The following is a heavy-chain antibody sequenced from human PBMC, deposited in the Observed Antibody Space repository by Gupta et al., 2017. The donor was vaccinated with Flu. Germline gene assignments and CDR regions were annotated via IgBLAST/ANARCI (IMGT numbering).Heavy chain of an antibody. CDR1: GTTFSNYA. CDR2: ISGSGTST. D-gene: IGHD4-17*01. Sequence: EGGLVQPGGSLSLSCAASGTTFSNYAMSWVRQAPGKGLVWVSAISGSGTSTYYADFVRGRFTISRDMAKGAQSLEMTSPNAEDTAVDQRAALRDYENGNGHYAYGMDDWGQGTLVTVSS. CDR3: AALRDYENGNGHYAYGMDD. V-gene: IGHV3-23*01. J-gene: IGHJ4*03.